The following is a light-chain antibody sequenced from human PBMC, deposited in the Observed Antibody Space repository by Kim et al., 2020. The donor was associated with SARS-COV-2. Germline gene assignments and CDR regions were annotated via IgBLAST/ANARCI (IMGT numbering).Light chain of an antibody. V-gene: IGKV1-33*01. CDR1: QDISNY. Sequence: DIQMTQSPSSLSASVGDRVTITCQASQDISNYLNWYQQKPGKAPKLLIYDASNLETGVPSRFSGSGSGTDFTFTISSLQPEDIATYYCQQYDNLPFTFGGGTNVDIK. CDR3: QQYDNLPFT. J-gene: IGKJ4*01. CDR2: DAS.